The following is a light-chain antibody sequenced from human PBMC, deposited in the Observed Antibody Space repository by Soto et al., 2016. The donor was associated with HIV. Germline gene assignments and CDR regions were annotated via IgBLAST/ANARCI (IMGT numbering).Light chain of an antibody. CDR2: AAV. CDR3: QQSYSTPWT. V-gene: IGKV1-39*01. CDR1: QNIKSY. Sequence: DIQMTQSPSSLSASVEDRVTITCRASQNIKSYLNWYQKKVGEAPKLLIFAAVNLQSGVPSRFSGSVSGTDFILTITSLQPEDFATYYCQQSYSTPWTFGLGTRLEI. J-gene: IGKJ5*01.